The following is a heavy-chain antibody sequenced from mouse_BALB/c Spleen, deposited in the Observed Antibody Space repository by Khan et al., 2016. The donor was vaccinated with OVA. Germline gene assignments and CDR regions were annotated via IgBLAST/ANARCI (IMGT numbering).Heavy chain of an antibody. CDR1: GYSFTGYY. CDR2: VNPNNGGP. CDR3: AIYHGYFDV. V-gene: IGHV1-26*01. D-gene: IGHD1-1*01. Sequence: VQLQQSGPDLVKPGASVKISCKASGYSFTGYYLHWVKQIHGKSLEWIGRVNPNNGGPSSNQTFKGQAILTLDKSSNPAYMELRSLTSEDSAVYSCAIYHGYFDVWGAGTTVTVSS. J-gene: IGHJ1*01.